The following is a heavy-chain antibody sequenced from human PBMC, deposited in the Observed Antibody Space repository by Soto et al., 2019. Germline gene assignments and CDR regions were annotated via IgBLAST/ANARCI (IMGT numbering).Heavy chain of an antibody. CDR1: GGSISSGGYY. J-gene: IGHJ5*02. CDR3: ESGGANFDCLLCSLFDP. D-gene: IGHD3-9*01. Sequence: QVQLQESGPGLVKPSQTLSLTCTVSGGSISSGGYYWSWIRQHPGKGLEWLGYIYYSGSTYYNPSPWSPVTISIDTSKNQFSLKMRSVTAAATAVYYCESGGANFDCLLCSLFDPWGQGTLVTVSS. CDR2: IYYSGST. V-gene: IGHV4-31*01.